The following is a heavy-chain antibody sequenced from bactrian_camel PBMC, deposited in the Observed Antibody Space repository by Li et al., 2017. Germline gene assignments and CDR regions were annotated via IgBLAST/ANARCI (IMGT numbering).Heavy chain of an antibody. Sequence: LVESGGGLVQPGGSLTLSCAASGFTFSNYYMGWVRQAPGKGLEWVSSIDSAGANTYYADSVKARFTVSRHNAENTVYLQANSLKAEDTALYHCLTAPRGSPLRDWGQGTQVTVS. CDR3: LTAPRGSPLRD. CDR1: GFTFSNYY. D-gene: IGHD1*01. V-gene: IGHV3-2*01. CDR2: IDSAGANT. J-gene: IGHJ4*01.